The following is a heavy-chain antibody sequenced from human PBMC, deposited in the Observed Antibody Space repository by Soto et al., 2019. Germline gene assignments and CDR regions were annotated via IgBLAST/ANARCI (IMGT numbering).Heavy chain of an antibody. CDR2: IYYSGST. Sequence: QLQLQESGPGLVKPSETLSLTCSVSGGSISSSNYYWGWIRQPPGKGLEWIGSIYYSGSTYYNPSLKSRVTISVDTSTSQFSLKLSSVTAADTAMYHCARHQRMGGLGVVPIGNWFDPWGQGTLVTVSS. V-gene: IGHV4-39*01. J-gene: IGHJ5*02. CDR3: ARHQRMGGLGVVPIGNWFDP. CDR1: GGSISSSNYY. D-gene: IGHD3-16*01.